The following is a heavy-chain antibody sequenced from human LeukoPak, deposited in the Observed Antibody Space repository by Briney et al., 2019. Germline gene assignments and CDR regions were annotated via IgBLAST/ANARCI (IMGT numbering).Heavy chain of an antibody. CDR1: GGSFSGYY. J-gene: IGHJ6*03. D-gene: IGHD3-10*01. Sequence: SETLSLTCAVYGGSFSGYYWSWIRQPPGKGLEWIGEISHSGSTNYNPSLKSRVTISVDTSKNQFSLKLSSVTAADTAVYYCARKGPSVRYYYYYMDVWGKGTTVTVSS. CDR3: ARKGPSVRYYYYYMDV. CDR2: ISHSGST. V-gene: IGHV4-34*01.